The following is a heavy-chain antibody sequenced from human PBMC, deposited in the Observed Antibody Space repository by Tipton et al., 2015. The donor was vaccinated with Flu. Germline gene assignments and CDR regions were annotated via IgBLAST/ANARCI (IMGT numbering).Heavy chain of an antibody. CDR1: GGSFSGYY. CDR2: INHSGST. D-gene: IGHD3-10*01. CDR3: ARGLPLMVRGHSGWFDP. J-gene: IGHJ5*02. V-gene: IGHV4-34*01. Sequence: TLSLTCAVYGGSFSGYYWSWIRQPPGKGLEWIGEINHSGSTNYNPSLKSRVTISVDTSKNQFSLKLSSVTAADTAVYYRARGLPLMVRGHSGWFDPWGQGTLVTVSS.